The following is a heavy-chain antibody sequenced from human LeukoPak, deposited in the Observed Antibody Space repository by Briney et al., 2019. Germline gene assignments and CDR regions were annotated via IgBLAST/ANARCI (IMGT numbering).Heavy chain of an antibody. Sequence: GGSLRLSCVVSGFVFTDYRMNWVRQAPGKGLEWVSSISSSGNHIDYADSVKGRFTISRDKAKNSLYLQMDSPRAEDTAVYYCTRAWADYLFDHWGQGTLVTVSS. V-gene: IGHV3-21*01. D-gene: IGHD4-11*01. CDR1: GFVFTDYR. J-gene: IGHJ4*02. CDR3: TRAWADYLFDH. CDR2: ISSSGNHI.